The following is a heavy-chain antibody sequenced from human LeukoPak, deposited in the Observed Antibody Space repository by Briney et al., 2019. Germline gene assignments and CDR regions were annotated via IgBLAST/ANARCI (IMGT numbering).Heavy chain of an antibody. CDR1: GFTFSSYT. Sequence: ASLRLSCAASGFTFSSYTMSWVRQAPGKGLEWVSAISGSGGSTYYADSVKGRFTISRDNSKNTLYLQMNSLRAEDTAVYYCAKALIAVAGTPGDYWGQGTLVTVSS. CDR3: AKALIAVAGTPGDY. CDR2: ISGSGGST. J-gene: IGHJ4*02. D-gene: IGHD6-19*01. V-gene: IGHV3-23*01.